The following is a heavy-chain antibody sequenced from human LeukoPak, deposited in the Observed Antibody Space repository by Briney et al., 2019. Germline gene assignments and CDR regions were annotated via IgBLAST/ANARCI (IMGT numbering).Heavy chain of an antibody. D-gene: IGHD5-18*01. Sequence: GGSLRLSCAGSGFIVSSNYMSWVRQAAGKGLEWVSVIYGSSRTYYADSVKGRFTISRDNSKNTVYLQMDSLRAEDTAVYYCARDRADGYNYGDYFDNWGQGTLVTVSS. CDR3: ARDRADGYNYGDYFDN. CDR1: GFIVSSNY. V-gene: IGHV3-66*01. CDR2: IYGSSRT. J-gene: IGHJ4*02.